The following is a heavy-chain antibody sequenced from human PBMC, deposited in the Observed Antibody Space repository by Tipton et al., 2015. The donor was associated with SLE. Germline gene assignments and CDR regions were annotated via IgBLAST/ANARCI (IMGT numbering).Heavy chain of an antibody. CDR2: ISYSGST. J-gene: IGHJ3*02. D-gene: IGHD3-22*01. V-gene: IGHV4-30-4*01. Sequence: TLSLTCTVSGGSISSANSYWSWIRQHPEKGLEWIGFISYSGSTYYNPSLKSRVTISADTSKNQFSLRLTSLTAADTAVYFCASMGSSQSSGADGFDIWGQGTMVTVSS. CDR3: ASMGSSQSSGADGFDI. CDR1: GGSISSANSY.